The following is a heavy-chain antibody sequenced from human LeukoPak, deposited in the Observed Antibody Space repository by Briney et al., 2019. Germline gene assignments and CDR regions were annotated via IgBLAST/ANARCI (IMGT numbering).Heavy chain of an antibody. CDR3: AETAGSNWLFDY. CDR2: ISGSDGRS. J-gene: IGHJ4*02. V-gene: IGHV3-23*01. CDR1: GFTFRNYA. D-gene: IGHD6-13*01. Sequence: GGSLRLSCAVSGFTFRNYAMSWVRQAPGRGLEWVSAISGSDGRSHYADSVKGRFTTSRDNSKNTLWLQMNSLRAEDAAVYYCAETAGSNWLFDYWGQGTLVTVSS.